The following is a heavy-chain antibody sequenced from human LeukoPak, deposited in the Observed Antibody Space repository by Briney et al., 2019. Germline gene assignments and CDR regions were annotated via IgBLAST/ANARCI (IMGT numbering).Heavy chain of an antibody. D-gene: IGHD1-26*01. J-gene: IGHJ4*02. V-gene: IGHV4-59*08. CDR2: IYYSGST. CDR3: AGQRGGSYYPFDY. Sequence: KPSETLSLTCTASGGSISSYYWSWIRQPPGKGLEWIGYIYYSGSTNYNPSLKSRVTISVDTSKNQFSLKLSSVTAADTAVYYCAGQRGGSYYPFDYWGQGTLVTVSS. CDR1: GGSISSYY.